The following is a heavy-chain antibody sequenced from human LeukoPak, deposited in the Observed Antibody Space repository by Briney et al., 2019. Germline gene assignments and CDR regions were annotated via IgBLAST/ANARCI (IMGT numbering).Heavy chain of an antibody. CDR1: RFTFSSYA. J-gene: IGHJ4*02. D-gene: IGHD6-19*01. CDR3: ARDRALSSAYYFDY. Sequence: GSLRLSCAATRFTFSSYAMSWVRQAPGKGLEWVSAISGSGGSTYYADSVKGRFTISRDNSKNTLYLQMNSLRAEDTAVYYCARDRALSSAYYFDYWGQGTLVTVSS. V-gene: IGHV3-23*01. CDR2: ISGSGGST.